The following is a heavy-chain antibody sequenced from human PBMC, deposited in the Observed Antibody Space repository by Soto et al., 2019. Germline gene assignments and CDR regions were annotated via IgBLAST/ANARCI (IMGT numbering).Heavy chain of an antibody. J-gene: IGHJ3*01. CDR1: GFMFSSYG. V-gene: IGHV3-30*18. D-gene: IGHD2-2*01. Sequence: QVQLVESGGGVVQPGRSLRLSCAASGFMFSSYGRHWVRQAPGRGLEWVAVISYGGTYKYYADSVKGRFTLSRDNSENTVSLQMNSLRPEDTAVYYCAKQYTDLVIGAFDVWGPGAMVTVSS. CDR2: ISYGGTYK. CDR3: AKQYTDLVIGAFDV.